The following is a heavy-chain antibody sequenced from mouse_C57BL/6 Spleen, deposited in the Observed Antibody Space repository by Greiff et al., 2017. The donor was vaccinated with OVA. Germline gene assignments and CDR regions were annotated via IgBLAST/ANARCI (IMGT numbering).Heavy chain of an antibody. CDR3: ARRAPFTGVDY. CDR2: IDPSDSYT. V-gene: IGHV1-69*01. J-gene: IGHJ2*01. Sequence: QVQLQQPGAELVMPGATVKLSCKASGYTFTSYWMHWVKQRPGQGLEWIGEIDPSDSYTNYNQKFKGKSTLTVDKSSSTAYMQLSSLTSEDSAVYYCARRAPFTGVDYWGQGTTLTVSS. CDR1: GYTFTSYW. D-gene: IGHD1-1*01.